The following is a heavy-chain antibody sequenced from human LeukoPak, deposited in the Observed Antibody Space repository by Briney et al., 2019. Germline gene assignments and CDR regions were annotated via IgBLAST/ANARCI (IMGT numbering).Heavy chain of an antibody. CDR2: IIPIFGTA. Sequence: GASVKVSCKASGGTFSSYAISWVRQAPGQGLEWMGGIIPIFGTANYAQKFQGRVTITADESTSTAYMELSSLRSEDTAVYYCARSSDLSVRPTSIDYWGQGTLVTVSS. J-gene: IGHJ4*02. CDR1: GGTFSSYA. V-gene: IGHV1-69*01. D-gene: IGHD3/OR15-3a*01. CDR3: ARSSDLSVRPTSIDY.